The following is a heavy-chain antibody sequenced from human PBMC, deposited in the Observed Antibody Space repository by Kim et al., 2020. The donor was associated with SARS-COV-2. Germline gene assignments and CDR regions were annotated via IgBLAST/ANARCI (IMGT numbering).Heavy chain of an antibody. J-gene: IGHJ4*02. CDR1: GFALSSYW. Sequence: GGSLRLSCAASGFALSSYWMSWARQAPGKGLEWVANIKPDGSDKNYVDSVKGRFAISRDNAKNSLYLQMHSLSVEDTAVYYCARGGRADYWGQGTLVTVSS. D-gene: IGHD3-16*01. CDR2: IKPDGSDK. CDR3: ARGGRADY. V-gene: IGHV3-7*01.